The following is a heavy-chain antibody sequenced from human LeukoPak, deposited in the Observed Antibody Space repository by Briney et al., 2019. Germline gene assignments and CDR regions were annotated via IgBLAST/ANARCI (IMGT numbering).Heavy chain of an antibody. D-gene: IGHD3-22*01. CDR2: ISGSGGST. CDR3: AKVQSHVRYYYDSSGSILFDY. Sequence: LSLTCTVSGGSISSGGYYWSWIRQHPGKGLEWVSAISGSGGSTYYADSVKGRFTISRDNSKNTLYLQMNSLRAEDTAVYYCAKVQSHVRYYYDSSGSILFDYWGQGTLVTVSS. J-gene: IGHJ4*02. V-gene: IGHV3-23*01. CDR1: GGSISSGGYY.